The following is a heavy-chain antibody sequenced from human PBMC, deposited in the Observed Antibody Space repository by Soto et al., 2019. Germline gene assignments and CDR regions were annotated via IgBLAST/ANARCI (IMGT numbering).Heavy chain of an antibody. J-gene: IGHJ3*02. Sequence: NFCRSGPTLVKPTQTLTLTCTFSGFSLSTSGMCVSWIRQPPGKALEWLARIDWDDDKYYSTSLKTRLTISKDTSKNQVVLTMTNMDPVDTATYYCARIQAPSSGYYYSHAFDIWGQGTMVTVSS. CDR2: IDWDDDK. CDR1: GFSLSTSGMC. CDR3: ARIQAPSSGYYYSHAFDI. V-gene: IGHV2-70*11. D-gene: IGHD3-22*01.